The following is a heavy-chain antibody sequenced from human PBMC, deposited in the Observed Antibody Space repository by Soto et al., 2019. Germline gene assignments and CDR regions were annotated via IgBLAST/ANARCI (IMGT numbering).Heavy chain of an antibody. CDR3: SSLSSMDV. Sequence: ASVKVSCKASGYTFTSHDIHWLRQASGQGLEWMGSINPYSGNTAFAPKFQDRIAMTRDTSITTAYMELNSLSSGDTAVYFCSSLSSMDVWGQGTTVAVSS. V-gene: IGHV1-8*01. CDR2: INPYSGNT. D-gene: IGHD6-6*01. CDR1: GYTFTSHD. J-gene: IGHJ6*02.